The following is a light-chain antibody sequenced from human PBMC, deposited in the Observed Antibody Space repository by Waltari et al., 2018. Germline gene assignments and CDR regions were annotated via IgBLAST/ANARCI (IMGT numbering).Light chain of an antibody. CDR3: QSYDSSLRGPHWV. CDR2: GNT. V-gene: IGLV1-40*01. J-gene: IGLJ3*02. CDR1: SSNIGAGYD. Sequence: QSVLTQPPSVSGAPGQRVTISCTGSSSNIGAGYDVHWYQQLPGTAPKLLIYGNTKRPSGFPDRFSGATSGTSASLAITGLQAEDEADYYCQSYDSSLRGPHWVFGGGTKLTVL.